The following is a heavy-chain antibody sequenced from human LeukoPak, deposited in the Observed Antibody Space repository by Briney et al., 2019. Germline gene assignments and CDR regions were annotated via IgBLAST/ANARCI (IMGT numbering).Heavy chain of an antibody. CDR2: ISGSGGST. D-gene: IGHD6-19*01. V-gene: IGHV3-23*01. CDR1: GVTFSSYA. Sequence: GGSLRLSCAAAGVTFSSYAMSWVREAPGKGLDCVSAISGSGGSTYYADSVKGRFTISRDNSKNTLYLQMNSLRAEDTAVYYCAKDLSGIAVAATDYWGQGTLVTVSS. J-gene: IGHJ4*02. CDR3: AKDLSGIAVAATDY.